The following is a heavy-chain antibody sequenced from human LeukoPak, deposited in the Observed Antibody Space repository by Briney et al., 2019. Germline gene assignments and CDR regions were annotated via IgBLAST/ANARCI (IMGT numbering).Heavy chain of an antibody. J-gene: IGHJ4*02. CDR2: IRYDGSNK. CDR1: GFTFSSYG. Sequence: PGGSLRLSCAASGFTFSSYGMHWVRQAPGKGLEWVAFIRYDGSNKYYADSVKGRFTISRDNSKNTLYLQMNSLRAEDTAVYYCAGGVGATGGYVYWGQGTLVTVSS. D-gene: IGHD1-26*01. CDR3: AGGVGATGGYVY. V-gene: IGHV3-30*02.